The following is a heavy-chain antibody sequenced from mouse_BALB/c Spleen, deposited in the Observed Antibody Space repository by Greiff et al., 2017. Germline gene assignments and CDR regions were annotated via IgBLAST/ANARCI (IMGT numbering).Heavy chain of an antibody. CDR3: ARRGVYDGTMDY. D-gene: IGHD2-3*01. CDR2: ISSGGSYT. V-gene: IGHV5-6*02. J-gene: IGHJ4*01. CDR1: GFTFSSYG. Sequence: EVMLVESGGDLVKPGGSLKLSCAASGFTFSSYGMSWVRQTPDKRLEWVATISSGGSYTYYPDSVKGRFTISRDNAKNTLYLQMSSLKSEDTAMYYCARRGVYDGTMDYWGQGTSVTVSS.